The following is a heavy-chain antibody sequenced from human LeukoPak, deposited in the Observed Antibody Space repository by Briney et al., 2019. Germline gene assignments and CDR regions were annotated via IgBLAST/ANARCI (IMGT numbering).Heavy chain of an antibody. CDR1: GGSISSYY. CDR3: AVQLVVPAAGALYYYYGMDV. J-gene: IGHJ6*02. V-gene: IGHV4-59*01. D-gene: IGHD2-2*01. Sequence: SETLSLTCTVSGGSISSYYWSWIRQPPGKGLGWIGYIYYSGSTNYNPPLKSRVTISVDTSKNQFSLKLSSVTAADTAVYYCAVQLVVPAAGALYYYYGMDVWGQGTTVTVSS. CDR2: IYYSGST.